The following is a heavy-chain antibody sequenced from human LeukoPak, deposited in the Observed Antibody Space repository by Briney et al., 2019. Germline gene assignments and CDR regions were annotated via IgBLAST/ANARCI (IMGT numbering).Heavy chain of an antibody. Sequence: ASVKVSCTASGFTFTSSAMQWVRQARGQRLEWIGWIVVGSGNTNYAQKFQERVTITRDMSTSTAYMELSSLRSEDTAVYYCAAGPNSSGWYGYYYYYGMDVWGQGTTVTVSS. D-gene: IGHD6-19*01. CDR2: IVVGSGNT. CDR1: GFTFTSSA. J-gene: IGHJ6*02. CDR3: AAGPNSSGWYGYYYYYGMDV. V-gene: IGHV1-58*02.